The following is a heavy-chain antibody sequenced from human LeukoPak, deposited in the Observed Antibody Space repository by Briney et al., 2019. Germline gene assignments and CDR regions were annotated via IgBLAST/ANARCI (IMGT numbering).Heavy chain of an antibody. Sequence: SVKVSCKASGGTFSSYAISRVRQAPGQGLEWMGGIIPIFGTANYAQKFQGRVTITADESTSTAYMELSSLRSEDTAVYYCARGHFDWLLPYYYYYYMDVWGKGTTVTVSS. D-gene: IGHD3-9*01. CDR2: IIPIFGTA. V-gene: IGHV1-69*01. CDR1: GGTFSSYA. J-gene: IGHJ6*03. CDR3: ARGHFDWLLPYYYYYYMDV.